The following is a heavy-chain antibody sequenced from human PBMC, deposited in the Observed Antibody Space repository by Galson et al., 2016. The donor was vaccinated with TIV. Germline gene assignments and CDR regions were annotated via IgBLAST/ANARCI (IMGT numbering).Heavy chain of an antibody. D-gene: IGHD3-3*01. J-gene: IGHJ3*02. Sequence: LSLTCTVSGGSVTSSHWSWIRQPAGKGLEWIGFIYTSGSTDYNPSLKSRVTISVDKSRNQFSLKLSAVTAADTAVYYCARERLGSGYHITSDAFDIWGQGTLVTVSS. CDR1: GGSVTSSH. CDR2: IYTSGST. V-gene: IGHV4-4*08. CDR3: ARERLGSGYHITSDAFDI.